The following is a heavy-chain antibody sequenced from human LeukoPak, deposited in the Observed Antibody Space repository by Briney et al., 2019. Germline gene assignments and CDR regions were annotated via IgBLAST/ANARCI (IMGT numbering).Heavy chain of an antibody. CDR2: INAGNGNT. CDR3: AKDIGIFGVVIIVGYYMDV. V-gene: IGHV1-3*01. CDR1: GYTFTSYA. D-gene: IGHD3-3*01. J-gene: IGHJ6*03. Sequence: ASVTVSCKASGYTFTSYAMHWVRQAPGQRLEWMGWINAGNGNTKYSQKFQGRVTITRDTSASTAYMELSSLRSEDTAVYYCAKDIGIFGVVIIVGYYMDVWGKGTTVTVSS.